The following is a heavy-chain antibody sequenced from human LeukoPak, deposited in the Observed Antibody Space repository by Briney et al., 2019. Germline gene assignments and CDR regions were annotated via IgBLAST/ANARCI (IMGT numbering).Heavy chain of an antibody. CDR1: GYSFTKYA. CDR2: INTNTGNP. Sequence: GASVKVSCKASGYSFTKYALNWVRQVTGQGLEWMGWINTNTGNPTYAPGVPGRFVFSLDTSVSTASLHISSLKAEDTAVYYCARDLSNGGYVTPSRAFDYWGQGTLVIVSS. CDR3: ARDLSNGGYVTPSRAFDY. J-gene: IGHJ4*02. D-gene: IGHD5-12*01. V-gene: IGHV7-4-1*02.